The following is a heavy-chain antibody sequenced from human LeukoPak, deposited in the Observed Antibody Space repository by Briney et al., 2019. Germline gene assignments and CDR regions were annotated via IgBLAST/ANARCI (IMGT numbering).Heavy chain of an antibody. D-gene: IGHD2-2*01. CDR2: ISWNSGSI. CDR1: GFTFDDYA. Sequence: GRSLRLSCAASGFTFDDYAMHWVRQAPGKGLEWVSGISWNSGSIGYADSVKGRFTISRDNAKNSLYLQMNSLRAEDTALYYCAAYCSSTSCRNYFDYWGQGTLVTVSS. J-gene: IGHJ4*02. CDR3: AAYCSSTSCRNYFDY. V-gene: IGHV3-9*01.